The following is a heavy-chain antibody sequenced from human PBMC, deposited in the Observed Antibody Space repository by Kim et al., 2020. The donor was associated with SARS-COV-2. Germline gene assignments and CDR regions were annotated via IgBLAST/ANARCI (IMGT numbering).Heavy chain of an antibody. CDR1: GGSISSSSYY. J-gene: IGHJ6*02. CDR3: ARQSWWELTQVVYYGMDV. Sequence: SETLSLTCTVSGGSISSSSYYWGWIRQPPGKGLEWIGSIYYSGSTYYNPSLKSRVTISVDTSKNQFSLKLSSVTAADTAVYYCARQSWWELTQVVYYGMDVWGQGTTVTVSS. D-gene: IGHD1-26*01. CDR2: IYYSGST. V-gene: IGHV4-39*01.